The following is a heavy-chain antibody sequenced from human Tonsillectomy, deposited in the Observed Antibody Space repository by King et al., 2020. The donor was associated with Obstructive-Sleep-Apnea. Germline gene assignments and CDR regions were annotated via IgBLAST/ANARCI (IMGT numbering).Heavy chain of an antibody. CDR1: GFTFNNYG. Sequence: VQLVESGGGVVQPGGSLRLSCAASGFTFNNYGMHWVRQAPGKGLEWVAFIRNDGSNKYYAESVKGRFTISRDNSKKTVYLQMNSLRAEDTAVYYCSGEMSYGSGWSGHYGMDVWGQGTTVTVSS. CDR2: IRNDGSNK. V-gene: IGHV3-30*02. D-gene: IGHD6-19*01. J-gene: IGHJ6*02. CDR3: SGEMSYGSGWSGHYGMDV.